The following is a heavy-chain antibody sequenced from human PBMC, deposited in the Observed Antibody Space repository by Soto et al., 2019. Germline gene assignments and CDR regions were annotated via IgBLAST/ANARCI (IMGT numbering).Heavy chain of an antibody. CDR3: ANSPGIASTTFDY. Sequence: QVQLVESGGGVVQPGRSLKISCAASGFTFSIYAMHWVRQAPGKGLEWVAVISYDGSNKYYADSVKGRFTISRDNSKNSLNLQINSLRTEDTAVSYCANSPGIASTTFDYWGQGTLVTVSS. CDR1: GFTFSIYA. D-gene: IGHD6-13*01. V-gene: IGHV3-30-3*01. CDR2: ISYDGSNK. J-gene: IGHJ4*02.